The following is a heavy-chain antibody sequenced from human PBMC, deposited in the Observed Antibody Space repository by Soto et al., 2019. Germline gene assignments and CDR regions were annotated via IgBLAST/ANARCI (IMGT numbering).Heavy chain of an antibody. CDR3: ARDLFSRSHRVGWLEQ. D-gene: IGHD5-12*01. J-gene: IGHJ4*02. CDR1: WGTLSIDA. V-gene: IGHV1-69*13. Sequence: SVEVAFKASWGTLSIDAVILFLHSPLQGLELMGGIIPIFGTANYAQKFQGRVTITADESTSTAYMELSSLRSEDTAVYYCARDLFSRSHRVGWLEQWGPGTMLNVSS. CDR2: IIPIFGTA.